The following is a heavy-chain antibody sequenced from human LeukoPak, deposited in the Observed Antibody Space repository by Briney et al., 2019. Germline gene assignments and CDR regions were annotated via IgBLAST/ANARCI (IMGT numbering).Heavy chain of an antibody. D-gene: IGHD3-9*01. CDR3: ARDFRTTGYSAYFDY. CDR2: IWYDGSNK. V-gene: IGHV3-33*01. J-gene: IGHJ4*02. Sequence: GGSLRLSCAASGFTFSSYGMHWVRQAPGKGLEWVAVIWYDGSNKYYADSVKGRFTISRDNSKNTLYLQMNSLRAEDTAVYYCARDFRTTGYSAYFDYWGQGTLVTVSS. CDR1: GFTFSSYG.